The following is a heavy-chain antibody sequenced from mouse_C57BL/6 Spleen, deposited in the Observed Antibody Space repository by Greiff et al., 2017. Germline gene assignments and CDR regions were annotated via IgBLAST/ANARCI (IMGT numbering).Heavy chain of an antibody. CDR1: GYTFTDYE. D-gene: IGHD1-1*02. CDR2: LDPANGGT. J-gene: IGHJ2*01. V-gene: IGHV1-15*01. Sequence: QVQLQQSGAELVRPGASVTLSCKASGYTFTDYEMHWVKQTPVHGLEWIGALDPANGGTAYNQKVKGNDILTADKYSSTAYMELRSLTSEDSAVNYCTRGGYGTWGKGTTLTVSS. CDR3: TRGGYGT.